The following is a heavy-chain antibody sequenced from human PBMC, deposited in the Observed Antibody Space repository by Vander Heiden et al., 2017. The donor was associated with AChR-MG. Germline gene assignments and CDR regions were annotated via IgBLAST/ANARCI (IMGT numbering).Heavy chain of an antibody. CDR1: GFTFRSYS. CDR2: ISSSSSYI. V-gene: IGHV3-21*01. CDR3: ARDLGRSSRTYYYGMDV. D-gene: IGHD6-13*01. J-gene: IGHJ6*02. Sequence: EVQLVESGGGLVKPGGSLRLSCAASGFTFRSYSMNWVGQAPGKGLEWVSSISSSSSYIYYADSVKGRFTISRDNAKNSLYLQMNSLRAEDTAVYYCARDLGRSSRTYYYGMDVWGQGTTVTVSS.